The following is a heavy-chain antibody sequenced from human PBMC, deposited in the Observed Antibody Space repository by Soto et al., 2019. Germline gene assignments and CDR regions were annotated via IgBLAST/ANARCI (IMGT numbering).Heavy chain of an antibody. D-gene: IGHD6-19*01. CDR1: GYKFTGYG. CDR2: ISAYNGNP. J-gene: IGHJ4*02. V-gene: IGHV1-18*01. CDR3: ARGFRLAVESSCFDY. Sequence: ASVKVSCKASGYKFTGYGIGWVRQAPGQGLEWMGWISAYNGNPSYAQKFQGRVTMTTDTSTSTAYMELRRLRADDTAVYFCARGFRLAVESSCFDYWGQGTLVTVSS.